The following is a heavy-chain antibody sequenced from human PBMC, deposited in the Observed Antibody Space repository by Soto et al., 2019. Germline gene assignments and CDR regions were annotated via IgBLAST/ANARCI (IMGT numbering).Heavy chain of an antibody. CDR1: GFTFSSYS. D-gene: IGHD2-21*02. Sequence: EVQLVESGGGLVKPGGSLRLSCAASGFTFSSYSMNWVRQAPGKGLEWVSSISSSSSYIYYVDSVKGRFTISRDNAKNSLYLQMNSLRAEDTAVYYCARDGGRVATAKDAFDIWGQGTMVTVSS. CDR2: ISSSSSYI. J-gene: IGHJ3*02. V-gene: IGHV3-21*01. CDR3: ARDGGRVATAKDAFDI.